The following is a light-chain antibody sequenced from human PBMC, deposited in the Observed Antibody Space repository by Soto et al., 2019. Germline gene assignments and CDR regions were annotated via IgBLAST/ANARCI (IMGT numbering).Light chain of an antibody. V-gene: IGKV1-33*01. J-gene: IGKJ5*01. CDR3: QQSNDLVS. CDR1: QDINNY. Sequence: DIQMTQSRSSLSASVGDRVTITGQASQDINNYVNWYQQKPGKAPKLLIFDASTLKTGVPSRFSGSGSGTDFSFTISSLQPEDIATYYCQQSNDLVSFGQGTRLEIK. CDR2: DAS.